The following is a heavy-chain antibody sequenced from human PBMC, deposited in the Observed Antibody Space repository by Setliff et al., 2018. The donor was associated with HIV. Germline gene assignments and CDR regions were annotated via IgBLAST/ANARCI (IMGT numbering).Heavy chain of an antibody. D-gene: IGHD2-15*01. CDR3: TTDGVAATPDGMDV. J-gene: IGHJ6*02. CDR2: IKSKSDDGTT. CDR1: GFTFSNAW. V-gene: IGHV3-15*01. Sequence: GGSLRLSCAASGFTFSNAWMSWVRQAPGKGLEWVGRIKSKSDDGTTDYAAPVKGRFTISRDDSKNTLYLQMNSLKTEDTAVYYCTTDGVAATPDGMDVWGQGTTVTVSS.